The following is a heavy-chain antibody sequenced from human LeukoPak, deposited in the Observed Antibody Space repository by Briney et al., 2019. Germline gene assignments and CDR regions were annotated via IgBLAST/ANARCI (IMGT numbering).Heavy chain of an antibody. CDR1: GFTFSSYA. D-gene: IGHD3-22*01. CDR3: AKDRGWLVDY. J-gene: IGHJ4*02. CDR2: ISGSGGST. V-gene: IGHV3-23*01. Sequence: GGSLRLSCAASGFTFSSYAMSWVRQAPGKGLEWVSTISGSGGSTFYADSVKGRFTISRDNSKNTLYMQMNSLRVEDTAVYYCAKDRGWLVDYWGQGTLVTVSS.